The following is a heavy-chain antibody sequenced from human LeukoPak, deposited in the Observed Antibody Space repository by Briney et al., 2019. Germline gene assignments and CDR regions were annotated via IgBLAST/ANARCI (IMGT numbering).Heavy chain of an antibody. CDR3: ARARAGEGALAI. J-gene: IGHJ3*02. CDR1: GGSFSGYY. V-gene: IGHV4-34*01. D-gene: IGHD3-10*01. CDR2: INLSGST. Sequence: PSETLSLTCAAYGGSFSGYYWSWIRQPPGKGLDWIGEINLSGSTNYNPSLKSRVTISVDTSKNQVSLKLTSVTAADTAVYSCARARAGEGALAIWAQGTTVTVSS.